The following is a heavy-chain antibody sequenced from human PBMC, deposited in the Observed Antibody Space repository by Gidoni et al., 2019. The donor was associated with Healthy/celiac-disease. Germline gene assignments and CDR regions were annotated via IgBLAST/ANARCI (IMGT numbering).Heavy chain of an antibody. CDR1: GFTFSSYS. CDR3: ARDGQDYYDSSGYYGVYLY. D-gene: IGHD3-22*01. J-gene: IGHJ4*02. Sequence: EVQLVESGGGLVQPGGSLRLSCAASGFTFSSYSMNWVRQAPGKGLEWVSYISSSSSTIYYADSVKGRFTISRDNAKNSLYLQMNSLRDEDTAVYYCARDGQDYYDSSGYYGVYLYWGQGTLVTVSS. CDR2: ISSSSSTI. V-gene: IGHV3-48*02.